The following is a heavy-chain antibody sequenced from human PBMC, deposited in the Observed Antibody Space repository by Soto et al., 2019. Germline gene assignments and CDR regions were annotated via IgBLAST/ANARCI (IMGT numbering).Heavy chain of an antibody. Sequence: QVQLVQSGPEVMKPGASVKVSCKTSGYTFTSFGISWVRQAPGQGLEWMGWISSNTGNTKYAEKFQGRVTLSTYTSPRAAFMELRSLRSDDTAVYYCARVPRKIVAMVTGDYWGQGTLVTVSS. V-gene: IGHV1-18*04. CDR2: ISSNTGNT. CDR3: ARVPRKIVAMVTGDY. J-gene: IGHJ4*02. D-gene: IGHD2-15*01. CDR1: GYTFTSFG.